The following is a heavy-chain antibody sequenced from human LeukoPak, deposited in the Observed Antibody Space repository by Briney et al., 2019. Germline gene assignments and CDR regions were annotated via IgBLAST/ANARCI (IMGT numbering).Heavy chain of an antibody. V-gene: IGHV1-18*01. D-gene: IGHD3-22*01. Sequence: GASVKVSCKASGYSFTSYGISWVRQAPGQGLEWMGWISTDNGNTNYAPKLQGRVTMTTDTSTSTAYMELRSLRSDDTAVYYCARDDDSCDYWGQGTLVTVSS. CDR1: GYSFTSYG. CDR3: ARDDDSCDY. J-gene: IGHJ4*02. CDR2: ISTDNGNT.